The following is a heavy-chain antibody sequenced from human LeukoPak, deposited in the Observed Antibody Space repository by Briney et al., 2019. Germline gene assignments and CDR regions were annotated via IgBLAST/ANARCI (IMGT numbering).Heavy chain of an antibody. Sequence: PGGSLRLSCAASGFTFSTYGVNWVRQAPGKGLEWVAVISYDGSNKYYADSVEGRFTLSRDSFKNTLYLQMNSLRAEDTAVYYCTSLTPGIVGASSVSYWGQGTLVAVSS. CDR1: GFTFSTYG. CDR3: TSLTPGIVGASSVSY. J-gene: IGHJ4*02. D-gene: IGHD1-26*01. V-gene: IGHV3-30*01. CDR2: ISYDGSNK.